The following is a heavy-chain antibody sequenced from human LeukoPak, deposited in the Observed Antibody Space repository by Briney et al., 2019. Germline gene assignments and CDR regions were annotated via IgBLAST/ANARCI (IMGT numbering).Heavy chain of an antibody. D-gene: IGHD4-17*01. V-gene: IGHV3-30*18. CDR3: AKSRSSFYGDYPDAFDI. J-gene: IGHJ3*02. CDR2: ISYDGGNK. Sequence: SCKASGYTFTSYYMHWVRQAPGKGLEWVAVISYDGGNKYYADSVKGRFTISRDNSKNTLYLQMNSLRAEDTAVYYCAKSRSSFYGDYPDAFDIWGQGTMVTVSS. CDR1: GYTFTSYY.